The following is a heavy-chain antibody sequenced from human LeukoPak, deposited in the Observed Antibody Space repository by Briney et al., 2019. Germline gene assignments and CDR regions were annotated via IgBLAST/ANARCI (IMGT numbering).Heavy chain of an antibody. D-gene: IGHD6-13*01. CDR3: ARDRTIYSSSWYWDY. CDR1: GFTFSSYA. J-gene: IGHJ4*02. CDR2: ISYDGSNK. Sequence: GGSLRLSCAASGFTFSSYAMHWVRQAPGKGLEWVAVISYDGSNKYYADSVKGRFTISRDNSKNTLYLQMNSLRAEDTAVYYCARDRTIYSSSWYWDYWGQGTLVTVSS. V-gene: IGHV3-30-3*01.